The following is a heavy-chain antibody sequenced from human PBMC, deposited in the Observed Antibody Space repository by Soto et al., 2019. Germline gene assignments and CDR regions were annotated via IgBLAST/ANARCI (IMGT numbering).Heavy chain of an antibody. CDR1: GYTFTSYV. CDR3: ARGQGYCTGGTCYILFDY. CDR2: INAGNGNT. D-gene: IGHD2-8*02. V-gene: IGHV1-3*01. Sequence: QVQLVQSGAEVKKPGASVKVSCKTSGYTFTSYVTHWVRQAPGQRLEWMGWINAGNGNTKYSQKLQGRVTITRDTSASTAYMELGSLRSEDTAVYHCARGQGYCTGGTCYILFDYWGQGTLVTVSS. J-gene: IGHJ4*02.